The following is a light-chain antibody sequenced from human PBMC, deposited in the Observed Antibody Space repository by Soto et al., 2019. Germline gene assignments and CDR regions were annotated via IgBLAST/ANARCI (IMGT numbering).Light chain of an antibody. Sequence: EIVFRQSPCTLSLSPGERATLSCRASQSVSSSYLAWYQQKPGQAPRLLIYGASSRATGIPDRFSGSGSGTDFTLTISRLEPEDFAVYYCQQYGSSPPGLTFGGGTKVDIK. V-gene: IGKV3-20*01. CDR1: QSVSSSY. CDR3: QQYGSSPPGLT. CDR2: GAS. J-gene: IGKJ4*01.